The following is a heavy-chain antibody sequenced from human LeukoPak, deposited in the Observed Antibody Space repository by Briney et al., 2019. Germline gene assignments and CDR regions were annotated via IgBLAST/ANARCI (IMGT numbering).Heavy chain of an antibody. CDR3: ARVVASTSIDS. J-gene: IGHJ4*02. CDR2: IFHSGSV. CDR1: GYSIISDYF. V-gene: IGHV4-38-2*02. D-gene: IGHD2-15*01. Sequence: SETLSLTCIVSGYSIISDYFWGWVRQPPGKGPEWIGSIFHSGSVYYNPSLKSRVTLSVDPSKNRFSLKLTSVTAVDTAIYYCARVVASTSIDSWGQGTLVTVSS.